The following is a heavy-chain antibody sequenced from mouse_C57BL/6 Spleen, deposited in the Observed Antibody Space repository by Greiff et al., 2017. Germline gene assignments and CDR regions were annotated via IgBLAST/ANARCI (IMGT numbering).Heavy chain of an antibody. Sequence: VQLQQSGAELVRPGASVKLSCTASGFNIKDDYMHWVKQRPEQGLEWIGWIDPENGDTEYASKFQGKATITADTSSNTAYLQLSSLTSEDTAVYYCTTSYGNSWGQGTTLTVSS. CDR2: IDPENGDT. V-gene: IGHV14-4*01. CDR3: TTSYGNS. CDR1: GFNIKDDY. J-gene: IGHJ2*01. D-gene: IGHD2-1*01.